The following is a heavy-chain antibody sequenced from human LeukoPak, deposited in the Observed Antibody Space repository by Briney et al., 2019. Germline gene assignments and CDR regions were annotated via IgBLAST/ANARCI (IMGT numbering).Heavy chain of an antibody. CDR3: ARVSGSYGDSAY. CDR2: ITSSSSSM. J-gene: IGHJ4*02. CDR1: GFTFSSYS. D-gene: IGHD1-26*01. V-gene: IGHV3-48*04. Sequence: PGGSLRLSCAASGFTFSSYSMNWVRQAPGKGLEWISYITSSSSSMYYADSAKGRFTISRDNAKNSLYLQMNSLRAEDTAVYYCARVSGSYGDSAYWGQGTLVTVSS.